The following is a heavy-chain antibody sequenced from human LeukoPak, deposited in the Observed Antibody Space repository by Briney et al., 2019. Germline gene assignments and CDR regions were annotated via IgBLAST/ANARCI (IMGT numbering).Heavy chain of an antibody. J-gene: IGHJ4*02. CDR3: ARPRYDFWSGYYQYYFDD. V-gene: IGHV1-18*01. CDR2: ISAYNGNT. CDR1: GYTFTSYG. D-gene: IGHD3-3*01. Sequence: ASVKVSCTASGYTFTSYGISWVRQAPGQGLEWMGWISAYNGNTNYAQKLQGRVTMTTDTSTSTAYMELRSLRSDDTAVYYCARPRYDFWSGYYQYYFDDWGQGTLVTVSS.